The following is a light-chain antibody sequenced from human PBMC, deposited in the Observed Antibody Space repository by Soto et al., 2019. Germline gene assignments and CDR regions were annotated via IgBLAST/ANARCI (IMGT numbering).Light chain of an antibody. V-gene: IGLV2-18*02. CDR1: SSDIGRYNR. CDR3: SSYTTSSTLV. J-gene: IGLJ2*01. Sequence: QSALTQPPFVSGSPGQSVTISCTGTSSDIGRYNRVSWYQQPTGAAPKLIIYEVNNRPSGVPDRFSGSKSGNTASLTITGLQAEDESDYFCSSYTTSSTLVFGGGTKLTVL. CDR2: EVN.